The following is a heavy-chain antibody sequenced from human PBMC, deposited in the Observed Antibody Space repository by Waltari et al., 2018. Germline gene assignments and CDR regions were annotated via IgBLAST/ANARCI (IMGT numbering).Heavy chain of an antibody. V-gene: IGHV1-69*13. CDR2: IIPIFGTE. D-gene: IGHD6-13*01. Sequence: QVQLVQSGAEVKKPGSSVKVSCKASGGTFSSYAISWVRQAPGQVLEWMGGIIPIFGTENYAQKFQGRVTITADESTSTAYMELSSLRSEDTAVYYCASNAAAGGLFDYWGQGTLVTVSS. CDR3: ASNAAAGGLFDY. CDR1: GGTFSSYA. J-gene: IGHJ4*02.